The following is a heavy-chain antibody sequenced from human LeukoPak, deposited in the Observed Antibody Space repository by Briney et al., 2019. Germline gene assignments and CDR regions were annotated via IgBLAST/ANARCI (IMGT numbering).Heavy chain of an antibody. J-gene: IGHJ4*02. Sequence: GGSLRLSCAASGFTFSSYSMNWVRQAPGKGLEWVSSISSSSSYIYYADSVKGRFTISGDNAKNSLYLQMNSLRAEDTAVYYCAKYYYDSSGRGFDYWGQGTLVTVSS. CDR3: AKYYYDSSGRGFDY. CDR1: GFTFSSYS. CDR2: ISSSSSYI. V-gene: IGHV3-21*01. D-gene: IGHD3-22*01.